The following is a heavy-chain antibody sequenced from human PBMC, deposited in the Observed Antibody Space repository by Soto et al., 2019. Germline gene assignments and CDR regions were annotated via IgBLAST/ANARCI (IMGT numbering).Heavy chain of an antibody. V-gene: IGHV4-30-4*02. D-gene: IGHD1-7*01. CDR3: ARDRKNWNYGSYYYYYGMDV. CDR2: IYYSGST. J-gene: IGHJ6*02. CDR1: GGSISSGDYY. Sequence: SDTLSLTCTVSGGSISSGDYYWSWIRQPPGKGLEWIGYIYYSGSTYYNPSLKSRVTIAVDTSKNQFSLKLSSVTAADTAVYYCARDRKNWNYGSYYYYYGMDVWSQGTTVTVSS.